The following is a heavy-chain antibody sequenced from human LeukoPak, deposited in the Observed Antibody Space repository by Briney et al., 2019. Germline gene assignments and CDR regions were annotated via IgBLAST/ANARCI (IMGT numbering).Heavy chain of an antibody. Sequence: PGGSLRLSCAASGFTFSSYAMHWVRRAPGKGLEWVSAISGSGGSTYYADSVKGRFTISRDNSKNTLYLQMNSLRAEDTAIYYCAEARIDYYGSGSYREYYFASWGQGTLVTVSS. V-gene: IGHV3-23*01. CDR1: GFTFSSYA. J-gene: IGHJ4*02. CDR2: ISGSGGST. D-gene: IGHD3-10*01. CDR3: AEARIDYYGSGSYREYYFAS.